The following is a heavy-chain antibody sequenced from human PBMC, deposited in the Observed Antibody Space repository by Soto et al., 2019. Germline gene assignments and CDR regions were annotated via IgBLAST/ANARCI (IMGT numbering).Heavy chain of an antibody. CDR3: AAPNLVGATDY. Sequence: EVQLVESGGGLVQPGGSLRLSCAASGFTVSSNYMSWVRQAPGKGLEWVSVIYSGGSTYYADSVKGRFTISRDNSKNTLYLQMNSLRAEDTDVYYCAAPNLVGATDYWGQGTLVTVSS. D-gene: IGHD1-26*01. CDR1: GFTVSSNY. J-gene: IGHJ4*02. V-gene: IGHV3-66*01. CDR2: IYSGGST.